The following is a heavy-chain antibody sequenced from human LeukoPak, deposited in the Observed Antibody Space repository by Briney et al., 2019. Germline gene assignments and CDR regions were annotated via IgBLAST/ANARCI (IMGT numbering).Heavy chain of an antibody. D-gene: IGHD6-13*01. CDR3: ARGLFAASFDY. Sequence: ASETLSLTCTVSGCSISSYYWSWIRQPPGKGLEWIGYIYYSGSTNYNPSLKSRVTISVDTSKNQFTLKLNSVTAADTAVYYCARGLFAASFDYWGQGTLVTVSS. V-gene: IGHV4-59*01. J-gene: IGHJ4*02. CDR2: IYYSGST. CDR1: GCSISSYY.